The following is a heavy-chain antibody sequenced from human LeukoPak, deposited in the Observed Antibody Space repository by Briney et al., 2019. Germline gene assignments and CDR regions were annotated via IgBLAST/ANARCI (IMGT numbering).Heavy chain of an antibody. V-gene: IGHV3-21*01. Sequence: GGSLRLSCAASGFTFSSYSMNWVRQAPGKGLEWVSSISSSSSYIYYADSVKGRFTISRDNAKNSLYLQMNSLRAEDTAVYYCAGGGVHDYGDYVTDYWGQGTLVTVSS. CDR2: ISSSSSYI. D-gene: IGHD4-17*01. CDR1: GFTFSSYS. CDR3: AGGGVHDYGDYVTDY. J-gene: IGHJ4*02.